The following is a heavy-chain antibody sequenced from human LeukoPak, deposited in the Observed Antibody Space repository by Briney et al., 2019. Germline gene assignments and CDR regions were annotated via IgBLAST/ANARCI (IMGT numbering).Heavy chain of an antibody. CDR1: GFTFSDYT. V-gene: IGHV3-48*02. CDR3: ARGLDY. Sequence: GGSLRLSCAASGFTFSDYTMNWVRQAPGKGLEWVSYISSSMSTIYYADSVKGRFTISRDNAKNSLHLQMNSLRDEDTAVYYCARGLDYWGQGTLVTVSS. CDR2: ISSSMSTI. J-gene: IGHJ4*02.